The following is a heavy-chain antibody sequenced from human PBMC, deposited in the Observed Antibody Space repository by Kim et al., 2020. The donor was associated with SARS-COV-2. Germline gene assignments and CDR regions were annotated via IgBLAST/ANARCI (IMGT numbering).Heavy chain of an antibody. J-gene: IGHJ3*02. CDR3: ARSYSSGWYSSTAFDI. CDR2: INWNGGST. V-gene: IGHV3-20*01. Sequence: GGSLRLSCAASGFTFDDYGMSWVRQAPGKGLEWVSGINWNGGSTGYADSVKGRFTISRDNAKNSLYLQMNSLRAEDTALYHCARSYSSGWYSSTAFDIWGQGTMVTVSS. CDR1: GFTFDDYG. D-gene: IGHD6-19*01.